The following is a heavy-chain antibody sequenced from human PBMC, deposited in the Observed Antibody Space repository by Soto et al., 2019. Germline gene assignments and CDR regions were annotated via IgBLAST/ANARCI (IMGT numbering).Heavy chain of an antibody. V-gene: IGHV1-3*01. J-gene: IGHJ4*02. Sequence: QVQLVQSGAEVKKPGASVKVSCKASGYTFTSYAMHWVRQAPGPRLEWMGWINAGNGNTKYSQKVQGRVTITRDTSASTAYMELSSLRSEDTAVYYCARAGGPVEAAGIDYWGKGTLVTVSS. D-gene: IGHD6-13*01. CDR2: INAGNGNT. CDR1: GYTFTSYA. CDR3: ARAGGPVEAAGIDY.